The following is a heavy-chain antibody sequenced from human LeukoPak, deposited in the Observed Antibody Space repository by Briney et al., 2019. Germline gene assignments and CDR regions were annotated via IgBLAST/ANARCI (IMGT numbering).Heavy chain of an antibody. D-gene: IGHD1-14*01. V-gene: IGHV1-2*02. CDR1: GYTFTNNY. CDR2: INPNSGGT. CDR3: ARVRTEVDY. Sequence: ASVKVSCKASGYTFTNNYMHWVRQAPGQGLEWMGWINPNSGGTNYAQKFQGRVTMTRDMSTSTVYMELSSLRSEDTAVYYCARVRTEVDYWGQGTLVTVSS. J-gene: IGHJ4*02.